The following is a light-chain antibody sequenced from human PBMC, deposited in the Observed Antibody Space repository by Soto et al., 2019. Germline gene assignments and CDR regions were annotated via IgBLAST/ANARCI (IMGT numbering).Light chain of an antibody. CDR3: QQYYSYPRT. CDR2: AAS. CDR1: QSISNY. J-gene: IGKJ1*01. Sequence: IQMTHSPSTLSASVGDRVTITFRASQSISNYLNWYQQKPGKAPKLLIYAASTLQSGVPSRFSGSGSGTDFTLTISCLQSEDFATYYCQQYYSYPRTFGQGTKVDI. V-gene: IGKV1-39*01.